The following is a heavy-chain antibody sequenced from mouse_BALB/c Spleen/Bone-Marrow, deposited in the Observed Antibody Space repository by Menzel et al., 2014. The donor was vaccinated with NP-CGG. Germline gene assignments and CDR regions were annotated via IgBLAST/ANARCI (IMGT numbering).Heavy chain of an antibody. V-gene: IGHV2-6-5*01. J-gene: IGHJ3*01. CDR3: ARHWDYDYGFAY. CDR1: GFSLTDYG. CDR2: LWGGGTT. D-gene: IGHD2-4*01. Sequence: VKLQESGPGLVAPSQSLPITCTVSGFSLTDYGVSWIRQPPGKGLEWLGVLWGGGTTYYNSTLKSRLSISRDNSKGQVFLKMNSLQTDDTAIYYCARHWDYDYGFAYWGQGTLVTVSA.